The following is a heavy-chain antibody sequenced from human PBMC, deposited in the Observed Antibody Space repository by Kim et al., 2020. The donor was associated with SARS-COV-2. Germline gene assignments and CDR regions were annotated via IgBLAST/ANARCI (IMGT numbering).Heavy chain of an antibody. Sequence: SETLSLTCTVSGGSISSYYWSWIRQPPGKGLEWIGYIYYSGSTNYNPSLKSRVTISVDTSKNQFSLKLSSVTAADTAVYYCARARITMIGFDPWGQGTLVTVSS. CDR1: GGSISSYY. CDR2: IYYSGST. CDR3: ARARITMIGFDP. V-gene: IGHV4-59*01. J-gene: IGHJ5*02. D-gene: IGHD3-22*01.